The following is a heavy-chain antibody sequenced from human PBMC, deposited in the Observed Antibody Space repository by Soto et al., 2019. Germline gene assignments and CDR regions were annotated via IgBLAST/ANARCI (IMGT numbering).Heavy chain of an antibody. D-gene: IGHD3-3*01. CDR3: ARSYYDFWSGWFDP. CDR2: INHSGST. Sequence: SETLSLTCAVYGGSFSGYYWSWIRQPPGKGLEWIGEINHSGSTNYNPSLKSRVTISVDTSKNQFSLKLSSVTAADTAVYYCARSYYDFWSGWFDPWGQGTLVTVSS. CDR1: GGSFSGYY. J-gene: IGHJ5*02. V-gene: IGHV4-34*01.